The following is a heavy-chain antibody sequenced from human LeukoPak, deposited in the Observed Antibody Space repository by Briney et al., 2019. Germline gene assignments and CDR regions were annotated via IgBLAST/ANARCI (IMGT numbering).Heavy chain of an antibody. Sequence: TSSETLSLTCTVSGGSISSYYWSWIRQPPGKGLEWIGYIYSSGSTNYNPSLKSRVTISVDTSKNHFSLKLSSVTAADTAVYYCARLGEVVSGSRRYYFDYWGQGTLVTVSS. D-gene: IGHD1-26*01. CDR3: ARLGEVVSGSRRYYFDY. CDR1: GGSISSYY. V-gene: IGHV4-4*09. CDR2: IYSSGST. J-gene: IGHJ4*02.